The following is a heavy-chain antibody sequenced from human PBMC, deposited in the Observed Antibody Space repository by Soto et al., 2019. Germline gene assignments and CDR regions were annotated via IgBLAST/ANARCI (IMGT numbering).Heavy chain of an antibody. CDR1: GGSISSGDYY. CDR3: ARERPDGSRLDP. CDR2: IYHSGST. D-gene: IGHD5-12*01. Sequence: QVQLQESGPGLVKPSQTLSLTCTVSGGSISSGDYYWSWIRQPPGKGLEWIGYIYHSGSTYYNPSPXSXXTISVDTSKNQFSLKLSSVTAADTAVYYYARERPDGSRLDPWGQGTLVTVSS. J-gene: IGHJ5*02. V-gene: IGHV4-30-4*01.